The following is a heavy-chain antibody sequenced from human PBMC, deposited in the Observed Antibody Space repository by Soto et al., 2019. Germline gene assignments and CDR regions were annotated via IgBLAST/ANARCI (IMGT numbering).Heavy chain of an antibody. Sequence: PGESLKISCKGSGYSFTSYWIGWVRQMPGKGLEWMGIIYPGDSDTRYSPSFQGQVTISADKSISTAYLQWSSLKASDTAMYYCARGIAAAGIGPLPYYYYYGMDVWGQGTTVTVSS. D-gene: IGHD6-13*01. CDR1: GYSFTSYW. CDR2: IYPGDSDT. J-gene: IGHJ6*02. CDR3: ARGIAAAGIGPLPYYYYYGMDV. V-gene: IGHV5-51*01.